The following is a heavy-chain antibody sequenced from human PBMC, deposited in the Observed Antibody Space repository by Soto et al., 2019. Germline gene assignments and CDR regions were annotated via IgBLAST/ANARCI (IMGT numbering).Heavy chain of an antibody. D-gene: IGHD2-15*01. CDR2: IYYSGST. J-gene: IGHJ5*02. Sequence: QVQLQESGPGLVKPSQTLSLTCTVSGGSISSGGYYWSWIRQHPGKGLEWIGYIYYSGSTYYNPSLNGRVTISVDTSKNQFSLKLSSVTAADTAVYYCARVRYCSGGSCYPRFDPWGQGTLVTVSS. CDR3: ARVRYCSGGSCYPRFDP. CDR1: GGSISSGGYY. V-gene: IGHV4-31*03.